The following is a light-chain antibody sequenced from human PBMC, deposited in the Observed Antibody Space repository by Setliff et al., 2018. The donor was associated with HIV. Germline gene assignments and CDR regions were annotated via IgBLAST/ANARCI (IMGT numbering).Light chain of an antibody. Sequence: QSVLTQPPSASATPGQRVTISCSGNTSNIGTNDVYWYQQVPGTAPKLLISKNNQRPSGVPDRFSGSKSGTPASLAISGLRSEDEANYYCAAWDDSLNGPDYVFGTGTKVTVL. CDR2: KNN. V-gene: IGLV1-47*01. J-gene: IGLJ1*01. CDR1: TSNIGTND. CDR3: AAWDDSLNGPDYV.